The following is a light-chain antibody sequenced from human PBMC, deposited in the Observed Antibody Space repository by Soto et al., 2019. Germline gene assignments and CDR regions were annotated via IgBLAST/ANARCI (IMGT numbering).Light chain of an antibody. CDR2: GAS. CDR3: QQYGSSPLT. J-gene: IGKJ4*01. Sequence: EIALTQSPGTLSLSPGGRATLSCRASQSVSSSYLAWYQQKPGQAPRLLIYGASSRATGIPDRFSGSGSGTDFTLTISRLEPEDFAVYYCQQYGSSPLTFGGGTTGDIK. CDR1: QSVSSSY. V-gene: IGKV3-20*01.